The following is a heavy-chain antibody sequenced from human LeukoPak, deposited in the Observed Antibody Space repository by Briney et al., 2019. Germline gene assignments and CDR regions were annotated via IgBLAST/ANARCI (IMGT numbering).Heavy chain of an antibody. CDR3: ARARGGGYCSGGSCYSRGSYYYYGMDV. D-gene: IGHD2-15*01. V-gene: IGHV3-21*01. Sequence: GGSLRLFCAASGFTFSSYSMNWVRQAPGKALEWVSYISSSSSYIYYADSVKGRFNISRDNAKNSLYLQMNSLRAEDTAVYYCARARGGGYCSGGSCYSRGSYYYYGMDVWGQGTTVTVSS. J-gene: IGHJ6*02. CDR1: GFTFSSYS. CDR2: ISSSSSYI.